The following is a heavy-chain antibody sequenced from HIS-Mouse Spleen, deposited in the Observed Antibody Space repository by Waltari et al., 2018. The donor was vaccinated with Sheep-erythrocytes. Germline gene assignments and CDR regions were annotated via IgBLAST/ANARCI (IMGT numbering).Heavy chain of an antibody. J-gene: IGHJ4*02. CDR2: IIPILGIA. V-gene: IGHV1-69*04. Sequence: QVQLVQSGAEVKKPGSSVKVSCKAAGGTFSSYAISWVRQAPGQGLEWMGRIIPILGIANYAQKFQGRVTITAYNSTSTAYMELSSLRSEDTAVYYCAKTGATTPHFDYWGQGTLVTVSS. CDR1: GGTFSSYA. D-gene: IGHD1-26*01. CDR3: AKTGATTPHFDY.